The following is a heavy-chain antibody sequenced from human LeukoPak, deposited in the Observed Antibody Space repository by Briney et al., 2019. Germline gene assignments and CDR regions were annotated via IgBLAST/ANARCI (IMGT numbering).Heavy chain of an antibody. CDR2: IYHTGST. D-gene: IGHD7-27*01. Sequence: SETLSLTCTISGGSVSDYCWSWIRQSPGKGLEWIGYIYHTGSTSYSPSLKSRVTISAGTSQNQFSLKLSSVTAADTAVYYCASRKLGNDYWGQGTLVTVSS. CDR3: ASRKLGNDY. J-gene: IGHJ4*02. V-gene: IGHV4-59*02. CDR1: GGSVSDYC.